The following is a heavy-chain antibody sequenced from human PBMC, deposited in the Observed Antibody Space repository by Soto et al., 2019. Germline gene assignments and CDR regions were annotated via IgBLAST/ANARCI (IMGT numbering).Heavy chain of an antibody. V-gene: IGHV3-23*01. D-gene: IGHD6-13*01. CDR2: LSDSGGST. J-gene: IGHJ4*02. Sequence: EVPLLESGGGLVQPGGSLRLSCTASGFTFSSHAMTWVRQAPGKGLEWVSGLSDSGGSTYYADSVKGRFTISRANSMNTLYLQMNTLRAEDPAVYYCAKVSSSWYAGFFDLWGQGTLVTVSS. CDR3: AKVSSSWYAGFFDL. CDR1: GFTFSSHA.